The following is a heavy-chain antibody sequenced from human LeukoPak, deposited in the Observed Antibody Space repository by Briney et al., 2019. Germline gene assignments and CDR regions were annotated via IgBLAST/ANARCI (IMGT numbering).Heavy chain of an antibody. D-gene: IGHD3-22*01. Sequence: SETLSLTCTVSGGSISSSSYYWGWIRQPPGKGLEWIGRIYYSGSTYYNPSLKSRVTISVDTSKNQFSLKLSSVTAADTAVYYCARQVADYYDSSGSFDYWGQGTLVTVSS. J-gene: IGHJ4*02. V-gene: IGHV4-39*01. CDR2: IYYSGST. CDR1: GGSISSSSYY. CDR3: ARQVADYYDSSGSFDY.